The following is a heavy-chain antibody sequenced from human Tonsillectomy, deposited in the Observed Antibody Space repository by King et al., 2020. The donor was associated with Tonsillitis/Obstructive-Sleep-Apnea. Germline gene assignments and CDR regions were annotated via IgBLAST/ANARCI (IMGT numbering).Heavy chain of an antibody. Sequence: EVQLVESGGGLVKPGGSLRLSCAASGFTFSSYSMNWVRQAPGKGLEWVSSISSSSSYIYYADSVKGRFTISRDNAKNSLYLQMNSLRAEDTAVYYCARVLRFFAGEVGYYFDYWGQGTLVTVSS. CDR1: GFTFSSYS. D-gene: IGHD3-3*01. CDR2: ISSSSSYI. J-gene: IGHJ4*02. V-gene: IGHV3-21*01. CDR3: ARVLRFFAGEVGYYFDY.